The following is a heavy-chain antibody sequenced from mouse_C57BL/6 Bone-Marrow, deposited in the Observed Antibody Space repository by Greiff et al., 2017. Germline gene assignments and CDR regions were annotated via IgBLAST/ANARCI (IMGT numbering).Heavy chain of an antibody. V-gene: IGHV5-4*01. Sequence: DVKLVESGGGLVKPGGSLKLSCAASGFTFSSYAMSWVRQTPEKRLEWVATISDGGSYTYYPDNVKGRFTISRDNAKNNLYLQMSHLKSEDTAMYYGARERGVWFAYWGQGTLVTVSA. CDR3: ARERGVWFAY. CDR1: GFTFSSYA. CDR2: ISDGGSYT. J-gene: IGHJ3*01.